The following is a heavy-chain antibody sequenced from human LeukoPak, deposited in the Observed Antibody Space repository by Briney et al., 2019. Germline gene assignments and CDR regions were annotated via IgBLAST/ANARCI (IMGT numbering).Heavy chain of an antibody. J-gene: IGHJ3*02. CDR1: GGSISSYY. V-gene: IGHV4-4*07. CDR2: IYTSGST. CDR3: ARDRGVGQWLVRDDAFDI. Sequence: SETLSLTCTVSGGSISSYYWGWIRQPAGKGLEWIGRIYTSGSTNYNPSLKSRVTMSVDTSKNQFSLKLSSVTAADTAVYYCARDRGVGQWLVRDDAFDIWGQGTMVTVSS. D-gene: IGHD6-19*01.